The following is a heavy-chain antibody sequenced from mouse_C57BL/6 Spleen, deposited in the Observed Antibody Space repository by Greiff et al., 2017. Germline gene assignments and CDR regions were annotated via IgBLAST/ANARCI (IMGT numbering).Heavy chain of an antibody. V-gene: IGHV1-69*01. CDR3: ARGGDYGYWYFDV. D-gene: IGHD2-4*01. CDR1: GYTFTSYW. CDR2: IDPSDSYT. J-gene: IGHJ1*03. Sequence: QVQLQQPGAELVMPGASVKLSCKASGYTFTSYWMHWVKQRPGQGLEWIGEIDPSDSYTNYNQKFKGKSTLTVDKSSSTAYMQLSSLTSEDSAVYYCARGGDYGYWYFDVWGTGTTLTVSS.